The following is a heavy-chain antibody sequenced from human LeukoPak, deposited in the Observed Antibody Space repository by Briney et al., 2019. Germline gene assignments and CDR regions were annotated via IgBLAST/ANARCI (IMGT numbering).Heavy chain of an antibody. Sequence: GESLKISCKGSGYSFTSYWIGWVRQMPGKGLEWMGIIYPGDSDTRYSPSFQGQVTISADKSISTAYLQWSSLKASDTAMYYCARSDIVVVPAAAWNYWGQGTLVTVSS. D-gene: IGHD2-2*01. V-gene: IGHV5-51*01. J-gene: IGHJ4*02. CDR2: IYPGDSDT. CDR3: ARSDIVVVPAAAWNY. CDR1: GYSFTSYW.